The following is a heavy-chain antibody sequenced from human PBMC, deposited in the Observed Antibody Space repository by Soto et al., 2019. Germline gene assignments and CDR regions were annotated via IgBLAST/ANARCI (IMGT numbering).Heavy chain of an antibody. J-gene: IGHJ4*02. D-gene: IGHD6-13*01. CDR3: SKLGASSGTND. CDR2: FGGSGSST. CDR1: GFTFSSYG. V-gene: IGHV3-23*01. Sequence: EVQLLESGGVLVQPGGSLRLSCAASGFTFSSYGMSWVRQAPGKGLEWVSSFGGSGSSTYYAGSVKGWFTISRDNSNDTLYLQMNGLSAEDTAVYYCSKLGASSGTNDWGQGTLVTV.